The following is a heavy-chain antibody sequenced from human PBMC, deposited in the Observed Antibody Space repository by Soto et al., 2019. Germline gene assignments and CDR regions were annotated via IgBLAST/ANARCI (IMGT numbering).Heavy chain of an antibody. CDR1: GLTFSNYA. CDR3: VKDQLFYYGSGSYFNY. V-gene: IGHV3-64D*06. D-gene: IGHD3-10*01. J-gene: IGHJ4*02. CDR2: ISGNGGGT. Sequence: GESLRLSCSASGLTFSNYAMHWVRQAPGKGLEYVSAISGNGGGTYYADSVKGRFTISRDNSKNTLDLQMSSLRAEDTAVYYCVKDQLFYYGSGSYFNYWGQGTLVTVSS.